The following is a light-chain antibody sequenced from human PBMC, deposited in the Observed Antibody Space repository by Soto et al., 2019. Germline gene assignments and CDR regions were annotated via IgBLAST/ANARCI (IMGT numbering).Light chain of an antibody. V-gene: IGKV3-15*01. CDR1: QSVYSSY. J-gene: IGKJ1*01. CDR2: DAS. Sequence: EVVLTHSPGTLSLSPGERATLSCRASQSVYSSYLAWYQQRPGQAPRLLIYDASTRATGIPARFSGSGSGTEFTLTISSLQSEDFAVYYCQQYNNWPLSFGQGTKVDIK. CDR3: QQYNNWPLS.